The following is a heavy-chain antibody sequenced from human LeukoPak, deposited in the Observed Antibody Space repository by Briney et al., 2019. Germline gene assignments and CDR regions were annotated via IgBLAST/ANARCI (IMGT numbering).Heavy chain of an antibody. Sequence: GGSLILSSAASGFTVSSNYMSWVRQAPGRVLERVSVMYSGGSTYYADSVQGRFTISRDNSKNTLYLQMNSLRAEDTAVYYCAIDDYYDVSVYSDDAFDIWGQGTMVTVSS. CDR1: GFTVSSNY. V-gene: IGHV3-66*01. CDR2: MYSGGST. CDR3: AIDDYYDVSVYSDDAFDI. J-gene: IGHJ3*02. D-gene: IGHD3-22*01.